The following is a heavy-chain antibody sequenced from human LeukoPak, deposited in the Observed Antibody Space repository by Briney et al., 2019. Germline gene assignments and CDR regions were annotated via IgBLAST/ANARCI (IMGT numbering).Heavy chain of an antibody. V-gene: IGHV4-34*01. CDR1: GGSFSGYY. CDR3: ARVRYCSGGSCYLPRGYFDL. Sequence: SETLSLTCAVYGGSFSGYYWSWIRQPPGKGLEWIGEINHSGSTNYNPSLKSRVTISVDTSKNQFSLKLSSVTAADAAVYYCARVRYCSGGSCYLPRGYFDLWGRGTLVTVSS. J-gene: IGHJ2*01. CDR2: INHSGST. D-gene: IGHD2-15*01.